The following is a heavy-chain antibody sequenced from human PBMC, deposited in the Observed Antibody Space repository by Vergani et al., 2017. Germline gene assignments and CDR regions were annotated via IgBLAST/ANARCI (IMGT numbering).Heavy chain of an antibody. J-gene: IGHJ4*02. CDR3: ARDNSIAAAGLDY. V-gene: IGHV4-34*01. CDR2: INHSGST. Sequence: QVQLQQWGAGLLKPSETLSLTCAVYGGSFSGYYWSWIRQPPGKGLEWIGEINHSGSTNYNPSLKSRVTISVDTSKNQFSLKLSSVTAADTAGYYCARDNSIAAAGLDYWGQGTLVTVSS. CDR1: GGSFSGYY. D-gene: IGHD6-13*01.